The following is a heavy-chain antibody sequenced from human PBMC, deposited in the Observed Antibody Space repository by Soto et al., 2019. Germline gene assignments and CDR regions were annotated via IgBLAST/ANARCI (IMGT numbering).Heavy chain of an antibody. CDR1: GFTFSSYG. CDR3: ARDGDHSSSSY. V-gene: IGHV3-33*01. CDR2: IRYDGSNK. Sequence: QVQLVESGGGVVQPGRSLRLSCAASGFTFSSYGMHWVRQAPGKGLEWVAVIRYDGSNKYYADSVKGRFTISRDNSKNTLYLQMNSLRAEDTAVYYCARDGDHSSSSYWGQGTLVTVSS. D-gene: IGHD6-6*01. J-gene: IGHJ4*02.